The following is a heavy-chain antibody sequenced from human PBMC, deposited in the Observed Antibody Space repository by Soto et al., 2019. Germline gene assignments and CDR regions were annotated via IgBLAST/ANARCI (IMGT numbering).Heavy chain of an antibody. J-gene: IGHJ6*02. Sequence: HPGGSLRLSCAASGFTFSTYAMSWVRQAPGKGLEWVSAISGSGGSTYYADSVKGRFTISRDNSKNTLYLQKNNMRAEDTAVYYCAKNALLGLRYFDWLSSPDYYYYGMDVWGQGTTVTVSS. V-gene: IGHV3-23*01. CDR2: ISGSGGST. CDR1: GFTFSTYA. CDR3: AKNALLGLRYFDWLSSPDYYYYGMDV. D-gene: IGHD3-9*01.